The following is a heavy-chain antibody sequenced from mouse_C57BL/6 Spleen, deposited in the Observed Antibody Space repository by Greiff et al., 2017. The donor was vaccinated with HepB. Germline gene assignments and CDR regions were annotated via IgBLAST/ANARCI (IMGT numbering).Heavy chain of an antibody. Sequence: VQRVESGAELVRPGASVKLSCKASGYTFTDYYINWVKQRPGQGLEWIARIYPGSGNTYYNEKFKGKATLTAEKSSSTAYMQLSSLTSEDSAVYFCARGADWDCFDYWGQGTTLTVSS. CDR3: ARGADWDCFDY. V-gene: IGHV1-76*01. J-gene: IGHJ2*01. D-gene: IGHD3-3*01. CDR2: IYPGSGNT. CDR1: GYTFTDYY.